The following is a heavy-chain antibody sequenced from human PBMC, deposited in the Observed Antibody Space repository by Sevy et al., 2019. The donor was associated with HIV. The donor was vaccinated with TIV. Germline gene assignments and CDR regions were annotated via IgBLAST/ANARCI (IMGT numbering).Heavy chain of an antibody. D-gene: IGHD2-8*01. CDR3: AREGCTKPHDY. V-gene: IGHV3-23*01. CDR2: LSFGCGEI. Sequence: GGYLRLSCAASGFTFSKYSMSWVRQPPGKGLEWVSTLSFGCGEINYADSVKGRFTISRDNSKSSVYLQMNNLRPDYMAVYYCAREGCTKPHDYWGQGTLVTVSS. CDR1: GFTFSKYS. J-gene: IGHJ4*02.